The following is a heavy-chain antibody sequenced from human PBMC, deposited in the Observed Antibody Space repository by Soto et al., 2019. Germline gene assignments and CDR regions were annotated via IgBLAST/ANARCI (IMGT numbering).Heavy chain of an antibody. CDR2: INPSGGSR. Sequence: QVQLVQSGAEVKKPGASVKVSCKASGYTFTSYYMHWVRQAPGQGLEWMGIINPSGGSRSYAQKLHGRVTMTRDTATSTVYMELSSLRSEETSVYYCARGRVGAVDYWGQGTMVTVSS. CDR1: GYTFTSYY. V-gene: IGHV1-46*01. D-gene: IGHD1-26*01. CDR3: ARGRVGAVDY. J-gene: IGHJ4*02.